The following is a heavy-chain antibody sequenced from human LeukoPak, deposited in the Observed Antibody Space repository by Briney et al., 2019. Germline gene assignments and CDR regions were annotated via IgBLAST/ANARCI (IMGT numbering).Heavy chain of an antibody. V-gene: IGHV3-30*02. CDR2: IRYDGSNK. CDR1: GFTFSSYG. Sequence: GGSLRLSCAASGFTFSSYGMHWVRQAPGKGLEWVAFIRYDGSNKYYADSVKGRFTISRDNSKNTPYLQMNSLRAEDTAVYYCAKEGYSSGWFFDYWGQGTLVTVSS. J-gene: IGHJ4*02. CDR3: AKEGYSSGWFFDY. D-gene: IGHD6-19*01.